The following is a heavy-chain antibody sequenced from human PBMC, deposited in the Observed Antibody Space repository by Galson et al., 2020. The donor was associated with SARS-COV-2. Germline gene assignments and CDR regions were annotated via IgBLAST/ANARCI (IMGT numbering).Heavy chain of an antibody. V-gene: IGHV1-58*02. CDR3: AAVYCSSTSCNDAFDI. Sequence: SVKVSCKASGFTFTSSAMQWVRQARGQRLEWIGWIVVGSGNTNYAQKFQERVTITRDMSTSTAYMELSSLRSEDTAVYYCAAVYCSSTSCNDAFDIWGQGTMVTVSS. CDR1: GFTFTSSA. CDR2: IVVGSGNT. D-gene: IGHD2-2*01. J-gene: IGHJ3*02.